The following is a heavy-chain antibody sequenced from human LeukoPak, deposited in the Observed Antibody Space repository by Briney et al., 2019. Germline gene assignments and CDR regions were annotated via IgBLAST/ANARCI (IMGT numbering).Heavy chain of an antibody. D-gene: IGHD3-3*01. CDR3: ARLRFLEWLFGNDAFDI. Sequence: PGGSLRLSCAASGFTVSSNYMSWVRQAPGKGLERVSVIYSGGSTYYADSVKGRFTISRDNSKNTLYLQMNSLRAEDTAVYYCARLRFLEWLFGNDAFDIWGQGTMVTVSS. J-gene: IGHJ3*02. CDR2: IYSGGST. CDR1: GFTVSSNY. V-gene: IGHV3-53*01.